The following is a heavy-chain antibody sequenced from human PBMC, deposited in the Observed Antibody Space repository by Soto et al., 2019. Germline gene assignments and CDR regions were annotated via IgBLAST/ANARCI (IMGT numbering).Heavy chain of an antibody. Sequence: ASVKVSCKASGYIFSNFGLSWVRQAPGQGLEWMGWISGYNGNTNSAEKFQGRVTMTTDTSTSTVYMEVRSLTSDDTAVYYCARDKGYGFGWSSSSGMDVWGQGTTVTVSS. CDR3: ARDKGYGFGWSSSSGMDV. J-gene: IGHJ6*02. V-gene: IGHV1-18*01. CDR2: ISGYNGNT. CDR1: GYIFSNFG. D-gene: IGHD5-18*01.